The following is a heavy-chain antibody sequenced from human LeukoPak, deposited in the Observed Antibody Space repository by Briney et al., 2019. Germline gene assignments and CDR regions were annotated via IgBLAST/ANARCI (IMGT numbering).Heavy chain of an antibody. J-gene: IGHJ4*02. V-gene: IGHV1-69*16. Sequence: SVRVSCKASGGSFSRDTFSWVRQAPGQGLEWMGAIILALGTTNNAQKFQGRVTITADESTTTAYMELSSLKSDDTAVYYCTRGSDDDFWGGRFLDYWGQGTLVTVSS. CDR1: GGSFSRDT. CDR2: IILALGTT. D-gene: IGHD3-3*01. CDR3: TRGSDDDFWGGRFLDY.